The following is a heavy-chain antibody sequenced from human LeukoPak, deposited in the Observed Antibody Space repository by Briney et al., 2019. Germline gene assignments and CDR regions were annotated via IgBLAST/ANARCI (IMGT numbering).Heavy chain of an antibody. CDR1: GFTFSSYW. J-gene: IGHJ4*02. CDR2: IKQDGSEK. D-gene: IGHD6-19*01. V-gene: IGHV3-7*01. CDR3: AREGAVAASPYFDY. Sequence: GGSLRLSCAASGFTFSSYWMSWVRQAPGKGLEWVANIKQDGSEKYYVDSVKGRFTISRDNAKNSLYLQMNSLRAEDTAVYYCAREGAVAASPYFDYWGQGTLVTVSS.